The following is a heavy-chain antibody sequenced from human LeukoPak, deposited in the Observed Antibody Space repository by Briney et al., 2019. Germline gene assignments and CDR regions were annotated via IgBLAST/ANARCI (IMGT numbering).Heavy chain of an antibody. D-gene: IGHD3-16*01. V-gene: IGHV4-34*01. J-gene: IGHJ4*02. CDR1: GGSFSGYF. Sequence: PSETPSLTCAVYGGSFSGYFWSWIRQPPGKGLEWIGDISHSGSTNCNPSLESRVTISVDTSKNQFSLNLNSVTAADTALYYCARGGPWGYFDYWGQETLVTVSS. CDR3: ARGGPWGYFDY. CDR2: ISHSGST.